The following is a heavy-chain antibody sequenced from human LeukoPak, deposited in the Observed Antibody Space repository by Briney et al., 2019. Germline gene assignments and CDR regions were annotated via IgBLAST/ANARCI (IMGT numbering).Heavy chain of an antibody. CDR1: GFTFSSYA. D-gene: IGHD2-15*01. J-gene: IGHJ6*02. Sequence: AGGSLRLSCAASGFTFSSYAMSWVRQAPGKGLEWVSAISGSGGSTYYADSVKGRFTNSRDNSKNTLYLQMNGLRAEDTAVYYCAKDHPDIVVVVAEYYYYYGMDVWGQGTTVTVSS. CDR2: ISGSGGST. V-gene: IGHV3-23*01. CDR3: AKDHPDIVVVVAEYYYYYGMDV.